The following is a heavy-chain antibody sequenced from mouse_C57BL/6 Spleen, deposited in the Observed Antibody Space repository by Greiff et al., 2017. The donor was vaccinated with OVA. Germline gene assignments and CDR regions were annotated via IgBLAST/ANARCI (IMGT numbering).Heavy chain of an antibody. Sequence: QVQLQQPGAELVKPGASVKMSCKASGYTFTSYWITWVKQRPGQGLEWIGDIYPGSGSTKYNEKFKSKATLTVDTSSSTAYMQLSSLTSEDSAVYYCARLEEYYGSRAMDYWGQGTSVTVSS. J-gene: IGHJ4*01. CDR2: IYPGSGST. D-gene: IGHD1-1*01. V-gene: IGHV1-55*01. CDR3: ARLEEYYGSRAMDY. CDR1: GYTFTSYW.